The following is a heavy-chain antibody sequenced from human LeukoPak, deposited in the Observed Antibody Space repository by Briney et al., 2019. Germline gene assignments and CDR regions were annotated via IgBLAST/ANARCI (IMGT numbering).Heavy chain of an antibody. D-gene: IGHD3-22*01. CDR1: GDSVSSNSAA. CDR2: TYYRFKWYN. Sequence: SQTLSLTCAISGDSVSSNSAAWNWIRQSPSRGLEWLGRTYYRFKWYNDYAVSMKSRITLKPDTSKNQFSLQLNSVTPEDTAVYYCARARYDSSGYHHTIDYWGQGTLVTVSS. V-gene: IGHV6-1*01. CDR3: ARARYDSSGYHHTIDY. J-gene: IGHJ4*02.